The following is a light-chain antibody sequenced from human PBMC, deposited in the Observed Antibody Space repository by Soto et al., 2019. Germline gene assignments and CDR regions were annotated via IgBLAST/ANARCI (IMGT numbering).Light chain of an antibody. CDR2: DVS. CDR1: SSDVGGYNY. Sequence: QSALTQPASVSGSPGQSITLSCTGTSSDVGGYNYVSWYQQHPGKAPKLMIYDVSNRPSGVSNRFSGSKSGNTASLTISGLQADDEADYYCSSYTSSSTVVFGGGTKVTVL. V-gene: IGLV2-14*01. J-gene: IGLJ2*01. CDR3: SSYTSSSTVV.